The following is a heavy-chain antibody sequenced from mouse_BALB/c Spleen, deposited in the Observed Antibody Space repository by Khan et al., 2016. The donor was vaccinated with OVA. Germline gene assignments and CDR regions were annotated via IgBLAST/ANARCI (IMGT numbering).Heavy chain of an antibody. V-gene: IGHV9-4*02. J-gene: IGHJ4*01. CDR1: GYTFTTAG. D-gene: IGHD2-14*01. Sequence: QVQLKQSGPELKKPGETVRISCKASGYTFTTAGMQWVQKMPGKGLKWIGWINTHSGVPKYAEDFKGRFVFSLETSASTAYLQITNLKNEDTATYFCARGGAAYYRNDGGAMDYGGQGTSVTVSS. CDR3: ARGGAAYYRNDGGAMDY. CDR2: INTHSGVP.